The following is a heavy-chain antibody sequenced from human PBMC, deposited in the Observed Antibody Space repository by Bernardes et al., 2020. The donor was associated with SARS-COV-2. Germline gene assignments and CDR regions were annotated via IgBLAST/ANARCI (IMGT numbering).Heavy chain of an antibody. Sequence: GGSLRLSCVDSGFTFSTYWMHWVRQAPGQGLVWVSYVNSDGSGTAYADSVRGRFTISRDNAKNTLYLQMNGLRDDDTAVYYCATGIGNYYAHWGQGTPVTVSS. V-gene: IGHV3-74*01. J-gene: IGHJ4*02. CDR1: GFTFSTYW. CDR3: ATGIGNYYAH. CDR2: VNSDGSGT. D-gene: IGHD3-22*01.